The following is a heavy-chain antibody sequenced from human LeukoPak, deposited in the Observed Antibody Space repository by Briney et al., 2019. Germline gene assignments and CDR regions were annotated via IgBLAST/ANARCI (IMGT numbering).Heavy chain of an antibody. CDR1: GGTFSSYA. V-gene: IGHV1-69*05. D-gene: IGHD3-16*01. CDR3: ARDGGLGAFDI. J-gene: IGHJ3*02. CDR2: IIPIFGTA. Sequence: SVKVSCKASGGTFSSYAISWVRQAPGQGLEWMGRIIPIFGTANYAQEFQVRVTITTDESTSTAYMELSSLRSEDTAVYYCARDGGLGAFDIWGQGTMVTVSS.